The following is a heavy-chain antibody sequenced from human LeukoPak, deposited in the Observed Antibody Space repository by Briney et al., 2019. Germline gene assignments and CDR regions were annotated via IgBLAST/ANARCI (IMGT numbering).Heavy chain of an antibody. D-gene: IGHD7-27*01. V-gene: IGHV3-11*01. CDR1: GFTFSDYY. J-gene: IGHJ6*03. Sequence: GGSLRLSCAASGFTFSDYYMSWIRQAPGKGLEWVSYISSSGSTIYYADSVKGRFTISRDNAKNTLYLQMNTLTAEDTAVYYCAKTGAGYYYMDVWGKGTTVIVSS. CDR2: ISSSGSTI. CDR3: AKTGAGYYYMDV.